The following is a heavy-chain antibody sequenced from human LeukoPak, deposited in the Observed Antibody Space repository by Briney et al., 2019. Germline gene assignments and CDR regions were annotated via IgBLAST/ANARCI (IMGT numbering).Heavy chain of an antibody. Sequence: GRSLRLSCAASGFTFRNYGMHWVRQAPGKGLDWVAVISYDGSNKYYADSVKGRFTISRDNSKNTLYLQMNSLRAEDTAVYYCAKGSESGDYFDYWGQGTLVTVSS. J-gene: IGHJ4*02. CDR2: ISYDGSNK. CDR3: AKGSESGDYFDY. V-gene: IGHV3-30*18. D-gene: IGHD1-26*01. CDR1: GFTFRNYG.